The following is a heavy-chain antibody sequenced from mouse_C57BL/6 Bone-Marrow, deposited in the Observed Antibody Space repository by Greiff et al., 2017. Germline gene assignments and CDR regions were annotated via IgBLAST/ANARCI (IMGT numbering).Heavy chain of an antibody. CDR3: ARRDDYCDY. Sequence: QVQLQQPVAELVRPGSSVKLSCKASGYTFTSYWMDWVKQRPGQGLEWIGNIYPSDSETHYNQKFKDKATLTVDKSSSTAYMQLSSLTSEDSAVYYCARRDDYCDYWGQGTTRTVSS. CDR1: GYTFTSYW. V-gene: IGHV1-61*01. D-gene: IGHD2-3*01. CDR2: IYPSDSET. J-gene: IGHJ2*01.